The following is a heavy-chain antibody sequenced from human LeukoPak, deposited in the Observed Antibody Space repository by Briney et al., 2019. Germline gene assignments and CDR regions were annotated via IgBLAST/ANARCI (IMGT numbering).Heavy chain of an antibody. CDR2: ISWDGGST. V-gene: IGHV3-43*01. CDR1: GFTFDHYT. D-gene: IGHD2-15*01. J-gene: IGHJ4*02. Sequence: GGSPRLSCAASGFTFDHYTMHWVRQAPGKGLEWVSLISWDGGSTYYADSVKGRFTISRDNSKNSLYLQMNSLRTEDTALYYCAKDLKGGPFDYWGQGTLVTVSS. CDR3: AKDLKGGPFDY.